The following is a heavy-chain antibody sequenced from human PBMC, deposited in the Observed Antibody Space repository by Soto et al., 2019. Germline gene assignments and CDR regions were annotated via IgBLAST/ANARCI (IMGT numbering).Heavy chain of an antibody. D-gene: IGHD2-15*01. CDR2: ISYDGSNK. Sequence: QVQLVESGGGVVQPGRSLRLSCAASGFTFRSYAMHWVRQAPGKGLEWVAVISYDGSNKYYADSVKGRFTISRDNSKNTLYLQMNSLRTEDMAVYYCAREYCSGRSCYYLDYWGQGTLVTVSS. CDR3: AREYCSGRSCYYLDY. V-gene: IGHV3-30-3*01. CDR1: GFTFRSYA. J-gene: IGHJ4*02.